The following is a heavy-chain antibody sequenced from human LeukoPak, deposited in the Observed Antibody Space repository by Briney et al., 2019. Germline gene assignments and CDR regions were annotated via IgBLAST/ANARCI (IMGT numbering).Heavy chain of an antibody. Sequence: ASVKVSCKASGYTFTGYYMHWVRQAPGQGLEWTGWINPNSGGTNYAQKFQGWVTMTSDTSISTAYMELSRLRSDDTAVYYCARAGGSGRYYNDFDYWGQGTLVTVSS. D-gene: IGHD3-10*01. V-gene: IGHV1-2*04. CDR1: GYTFTGYY. CDR2: INPNSGGT. J-gene: IGHJ4*02. CDR3: ARAGGSGRYYNDFDY.